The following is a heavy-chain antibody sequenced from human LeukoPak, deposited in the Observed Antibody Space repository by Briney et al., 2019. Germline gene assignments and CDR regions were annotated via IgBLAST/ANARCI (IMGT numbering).Heavy chain of an antibody. CDR2: IYTSGST. V-gene: IGHV4-4*07. CDR3: ARGGDDFWSGYSHTRFDY. D-gene: IGHD3-3*01. Sequence: PSETLSLTCTVSGGSISSYYWSWIRQPAGKGLEWIGRIYTSGSTNYNPSLKSRVTISVDTSKNQFSLKLSSVTAADTAVYYCARGGDDFWSGYSHTRFDYWGQGTLVTVSS. J-gene: IGHJ4*02. CDR1: GGSISSYY.